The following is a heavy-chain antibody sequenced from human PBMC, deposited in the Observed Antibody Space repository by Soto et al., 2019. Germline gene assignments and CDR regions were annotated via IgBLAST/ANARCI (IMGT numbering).Heavy chain of an antibody. V-gene: IGHV3-30*18. CDR2: ISYDGSNK. CDR3: AKPKLRNYYYYGMDV. CDR1: GFTFSSYG. D-gene: IGHD1-26*01. Sequence: GGSLRLSCAASGFTFSSYGMHWVRQAPGKGLEWVAVISYDGSNKYYADSVKGRFTISRDNSKNTLYLQMNSLRAEDTAVYYCAKPKLRNYYYYGMDVWGQGTTVTVSS. J-gene: IGHJ6*02.